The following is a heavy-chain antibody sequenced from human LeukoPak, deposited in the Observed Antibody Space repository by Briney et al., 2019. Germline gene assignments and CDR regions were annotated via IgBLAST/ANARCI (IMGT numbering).Heavy chain of an antibody. J-gene: IGHJ4*02. V-gene: IGHV3-48*03. CDR1: GFDFGAYE. CDR2: FAGSDTTK. CDR3: TTLGYHLDS. Sequence: PGGSLRLSCAASGFDFGAYEMNWVRQAPGQGLEWVAYFAGSDTTKYYADSVRGRLTISRDNAKNSLYLQMNSLRAEDTALYYCTTLGYHLDSWGQGTLVTVSS. D-gene: IGHD3-22*01.